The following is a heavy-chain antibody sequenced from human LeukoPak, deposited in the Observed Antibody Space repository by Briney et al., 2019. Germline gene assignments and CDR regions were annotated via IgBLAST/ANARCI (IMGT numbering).Heavy chain of an antibody. Sequence: PGGSLRLSCAASGFTFSSYSMNWVRQAPGKGLEWISYISSGSSTTYYADSVKGRFTISRDNAKNSLNLQMNSLRAEDTAVYYCARDLGSSWYRKASFDYWGQGTLVTVSS. CDR2: ISSGSSTT. D-gene: IGHD6-13*01. CDR3: ARDLGSSWYRKASFDY. CDR1: GFTFSSYS. J-gene: IGHJ4*02. V-gene: IGHV3-48*04.